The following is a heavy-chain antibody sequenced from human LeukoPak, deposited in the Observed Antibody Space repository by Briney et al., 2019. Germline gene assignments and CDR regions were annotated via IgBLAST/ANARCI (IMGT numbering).Heavy chain of an antibody. CDR2: INSDGSST. Sequence: GGSLRLSCAASGFTFSSYWMHWVRQAPGKGLVWVSRINSDGSSTSYADSVKGRFTISRDNAKNTLYLQMNSLRAEDTAVYYCARGDYDFWSGYIVGYYFDYWGQGTLVTVSS. CDR1: GFTFSSYW. J-gene: IGHJ4*02. V-gene: IGHV3-74*01. D-gene: IGHD3-3*01. CDR3: ARGDYDFWSGYIVGYYFDY.